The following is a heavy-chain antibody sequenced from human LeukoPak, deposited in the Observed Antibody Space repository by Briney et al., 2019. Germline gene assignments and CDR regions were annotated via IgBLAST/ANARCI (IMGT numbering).Heavy chain of an antibody. D-gene: IGHD1-26*01. V-gene: IGHV1-2*02. Sequence: ASVKVSCKASGYTFAGYYMHWVRQAPGQGLEWMGWINPNSGGTNYAQKFQGRVTMTRDTSISTAYMELSRLRSDDTAVYYCATLGELWTLFDYWGQGTLVTVSS. CDR1: GYTFAGYY. J-gene: IGHJ4*02. CDR3: ATLGELWTLFDY. CDR2: INPNSGGT.